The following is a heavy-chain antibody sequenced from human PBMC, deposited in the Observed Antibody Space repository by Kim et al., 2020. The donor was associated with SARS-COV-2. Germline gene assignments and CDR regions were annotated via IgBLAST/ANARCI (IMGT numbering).Heavy chain of an antibody. CDR3: ARDLSAYGMDV. CDR1: GFTVSRNY. Sequence: GGSLRLSCAASGFTVSRNYMSWVRQAPGKGLEWVSVIYSGGSTYYADTVKGRFTISRDNSKNTLYLQMNSLRGDDTAVYYCARDLSAYGMDVWGQGNTVTVSS. J-gene: IGHJ6*02. V-gene: IGHV3-66*01. CDR2: IYSGGST.